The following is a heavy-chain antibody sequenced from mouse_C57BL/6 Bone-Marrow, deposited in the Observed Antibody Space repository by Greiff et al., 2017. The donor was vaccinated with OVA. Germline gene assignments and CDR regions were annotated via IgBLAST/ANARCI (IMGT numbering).Heavy chain of an antibody. CDR3: AREGWSNAWFAY. Sequence: EVKLQESGPGLVKPSQSLSLTCSVTGYSITSGYYWNWIRQFPGNKLEWMGYISYDGSNNYNPSLKNRISITRDTSKNQFFLKLNSVTTEDTATYYCAREGWSNAWFAYWGQGTLVTVSA. J-gene: IGHJ3*01. CDR1: GYSITSGYY. CDR2: ISYDGSN. D-gene: IGHD2-5*01. V-gene: IGHV3-6*01.